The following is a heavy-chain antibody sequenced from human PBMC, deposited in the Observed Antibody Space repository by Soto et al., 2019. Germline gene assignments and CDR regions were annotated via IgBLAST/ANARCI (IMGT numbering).Heavy chain of an antibody. CDR3: ARHNYGSGSTYFDY. CDR1: GGSISSSIYY. V-gene: IGHV4-61*05. D-gene: IGHD3-10*01. Sequence: SDPLSLTCTVSGGSISSSIYYWGLMRQPPGKGLEWIGFISYRGSTNSNPSLKSRVTISVDTSKNQFSLKLNSMTAADTAVYYCARHNYGSGSTYFDYWGQGTLVTVSS. J-gene: IGHJ4*02. CDR2: ISYRGST.